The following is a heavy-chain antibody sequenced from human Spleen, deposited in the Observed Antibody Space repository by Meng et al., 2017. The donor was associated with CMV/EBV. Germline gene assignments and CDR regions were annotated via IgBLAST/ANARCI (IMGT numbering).Heavy chain of an antibody. J-gene: IGHJ4*02. CDR3: VRNYDF. CDR1: GFTLNSYT. V-gene: IGHV3-30*07. CDR2: ISYDGSNK. D-gene: IGHD3-3*01. Sequence: GESLKISCAASGFTLNSYTVHWVRQAPGKGLEWVAVISYDGSNKYYADSVKGRFTISRDNAKNSLFLQMNSLRVEDTAVYHCVRNYDFWGQGTLVTVSS.